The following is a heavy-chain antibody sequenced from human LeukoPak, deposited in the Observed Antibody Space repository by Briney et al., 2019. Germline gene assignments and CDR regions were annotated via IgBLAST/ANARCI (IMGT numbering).Heavy chain of an antibody. D-gene: IGHD2-2*01. J-gene: IGHJ5*02. CDR2: ISGSGGST. Sequence: GGSLRLSCAASGFTFSSYAMSWVRQAPGKGLEWVSAISGSGGSTYYADSVKGRFTISRDNSKNTLYQQMNSLRAEDTAVYYCAKALYIVVVPVKEDIDPPFNLFDPWGQGTLVTVSS. CDR3: AKALYIVVVPVKEDIDPPFNLFDP. CDR1: GFTFSSYA. V-gene: IGHV3-23*01.